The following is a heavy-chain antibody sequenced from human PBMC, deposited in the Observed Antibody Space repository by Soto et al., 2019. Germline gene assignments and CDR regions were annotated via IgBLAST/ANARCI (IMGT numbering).Heavy chain of an antibody. CDR3: VRIQDVPGDTDA. CDR1: GSSVRSDDHF. V-gene: IGHV4-30-4*01. J-gene: IGHJ6*02. Sequence: PSETLSLTCAVSGSSVRSDDHFWSWIRQPPGKGLEWIGYIHYSGSTYYNSSLKSRVTISVDTSKNQFSLNLTSVTAADTAVYYCVRIQDVPGDTDARGQGTTAPVSS. CDR2: IHYSGST. D-gene: IGHD2-2*01.